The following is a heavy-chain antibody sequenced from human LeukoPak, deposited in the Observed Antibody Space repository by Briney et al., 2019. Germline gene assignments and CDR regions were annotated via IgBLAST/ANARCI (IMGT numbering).Heavy chain of an antibody. V-gene: IGHV3-21*04. D-gene: IGHD5-18*01. CDR1: GFTFSSSA. Sequence: PGGSLRLSCAASGFTFSSSAMNWVRQAPGKGLEWVSSINQISSHIYYAESVRGRFSISRDNAKNSVYLQMNSLRAEDTAVYYCAKDLTVDTAMVSFDYWGQGTLVTVSS. CDR2: INQISSHI. J-gene: IGHJ4*02. CDR3: AKDLTVDTAMVSFDY.